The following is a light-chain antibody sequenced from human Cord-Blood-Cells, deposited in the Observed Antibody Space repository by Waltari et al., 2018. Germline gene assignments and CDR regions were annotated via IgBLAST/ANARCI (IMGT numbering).Light chain of an antibody. CDR2: RNN. CDR1: STNICSTS. CDR3: AAWDDSLSGWV. Sequence: QSVLTQPPSASGTPGPMVHLSCSGCSTNICSTSVSGYQQLPGTAPKLLIYRNNQRPSGVPDRFSGSKSGTSASLAISGLRSEDEADYYCAAWDDSLSGWVFGGGTKLTVL. V-gene: IGLV1-47*01. J-gene: IGLJ3*02.